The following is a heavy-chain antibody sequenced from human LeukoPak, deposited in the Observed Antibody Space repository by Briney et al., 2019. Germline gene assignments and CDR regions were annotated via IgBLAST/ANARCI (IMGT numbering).Heavy chain of an antibody. CDR3: AKVSNGGYYDNSGYFDY. CDR1: GFTFSSYA. CDR2: ISGSGGST. V-gene: IGHV3-23*01. D-gene: IGHD3-22*01. Sequence: GESLRLSCAASGFTFSSYAMSWVRQAPGKGLEWVSAISGSGGSTYYADSVKGRFTISRDNSKNPLYLQMNSLRAEDTAVYYCAKVSNGGYYDNSGYFDYWGQGTLVTVSS. J-gene: IGHJ4*02.